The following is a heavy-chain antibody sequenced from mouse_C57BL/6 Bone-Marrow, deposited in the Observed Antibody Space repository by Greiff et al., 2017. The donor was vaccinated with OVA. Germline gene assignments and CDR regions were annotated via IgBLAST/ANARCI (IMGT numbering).Heavy chain of an antibody. CDR1: GYTFTSYW. V-gene: IGHV1-7*01. Sequence: QVQLKESGAELAKPGASVKLSCKASGYTFTSYWMHWVKQRPGQGLEWIGYINPSSGYTKYNQKFKDKAILTADKSSSTAYMQLSSLTYEDSAVYYCARRIYYDYDRDAMDYWGQGTSVTVSS. J-gene: IGHJ4*01. D-gene: IGHD2-4*01. CDR2: INPSSGYT. CDR3: ARRIYYDYDRDAMDY.